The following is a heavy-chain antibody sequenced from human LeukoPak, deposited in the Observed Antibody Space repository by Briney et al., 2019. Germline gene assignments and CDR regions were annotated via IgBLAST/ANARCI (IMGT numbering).Heavy chain of an antibody. CDR2: INPNSGDT. D-gene: IGHD2-2*01. CDR3: ARAKWESSTTCYGA. CDR1: GYTFTNYY. J-gene: IGHJ5*02. Sequence: ASVKVSCKASGYTFTNYYIHWVRQAPGQGLEWMGWINPNSGDTNYAQKFQGRVTMTRDTSISTAYMELSSLKSDDTAVYYCARAKWESSTTCYGAWGQGTLVTVSS. V-gene: IGHV1-2*02.